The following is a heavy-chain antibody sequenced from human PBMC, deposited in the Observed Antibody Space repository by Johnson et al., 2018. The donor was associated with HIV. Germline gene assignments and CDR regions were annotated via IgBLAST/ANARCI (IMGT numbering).Heavy chain of an antibody. J-gene: IGHJ3*02. CDR1: GFTFDSDD. D-gene: IGHD6-13*01. Sequence: VQLVESGGGVVRPGGSLRLSCAASGFTFDSDDMSWVRQAPGKGLEWVSGISWNSGSIGYADSVKGRFTISRDNSKNTLYLQMNSLRAEDTAVYYCARPFRIAAYGGSDAFDIWGQGTMVTVSS. V-gene: IGHV3-20*04. CDR3: ARPFRIAAYGGSDAFDI. CDR2: ISWNSGSI.